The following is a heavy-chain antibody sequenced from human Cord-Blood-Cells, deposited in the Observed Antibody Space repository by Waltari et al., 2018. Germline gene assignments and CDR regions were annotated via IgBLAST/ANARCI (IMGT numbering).Heavy chain of an antibody. CDR3: ARALRRNENWFDP. CDR1: GGSISSSNW. J-gene: IGHJ5*02. Sequence: QVQLQESGPGLVKPSGTLSLTCAVSGGSISSSNWWIGEIYHSGSTNYNPSLKSRVTISVDKSKNQFSMKLSSVTAADTAVYYCARALRRNENWFDPWGQGTLVTVSS. CDR2: IYHSGST. V-gene: IGHV4-4*02. D-gene: IGHD1-1*01.